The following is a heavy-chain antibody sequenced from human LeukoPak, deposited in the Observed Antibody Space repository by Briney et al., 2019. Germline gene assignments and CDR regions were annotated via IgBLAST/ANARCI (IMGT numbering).Heavy chain of an antibody. D-gene: IGHD6-19*01. Sequence: SETLSLTCAVSGGSISSSNWWSWVRQPPGKGLEWIGEIYHSGSTNYNPSLKSRVTISVDTSKNQFSLKLSSVTAADTAVYYCASRYSSGWYETDYWGQGTLVTVSS. CDR2: IYHSGST. J-gene: IGHJ4*02. CDR3: ASRYSSGWYETDY. CDR1: GGSISSSNW. V-gene: IGHV4-4*02.